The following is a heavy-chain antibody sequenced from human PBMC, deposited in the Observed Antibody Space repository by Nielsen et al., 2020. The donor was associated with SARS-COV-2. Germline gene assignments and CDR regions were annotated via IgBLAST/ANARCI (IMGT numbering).Heavy chain of an antibody. D-gene: IGHD7-27*01. CDR2: ITPSSRYI. V-gene: IGHV3-21*01. CDR3: ARERPVGSPGAFVL. Sequence: GESLKISCAASGFTFSTYSMKWVRQAPGKGLEWVSSITPSSRYIHDADSVKGRFTIARDNAKNSLYLEMSSLRAEDTAVYYCARERPVGSPGAFVLWGQGTLVTVSS. CDR1: GFTFSTYS. J-gene: IGHJ4*02.